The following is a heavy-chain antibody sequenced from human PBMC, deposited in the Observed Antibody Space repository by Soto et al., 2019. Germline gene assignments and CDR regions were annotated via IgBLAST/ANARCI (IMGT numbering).Heavy chain of an antibody. Sequence: SGPTLVNPTQTLTLTCTLSGFSHSTSGVAVGWIRQPPGQALEWLGHIYWNDDKYYSTSLKSRLSLSKDTSKNQVVLTMTNMDPVDTATYYCAHANCTNGVCYNFWGQGTLVTVSS. V-gene: IGHV2-5*01. CDR3: AHANCTNGVCYNF. J-gene: IGHJ4*02. CDR2: IYWNDDK. D-gene: IGHD2-8*01. CDR1: GFSHSTSGVA.